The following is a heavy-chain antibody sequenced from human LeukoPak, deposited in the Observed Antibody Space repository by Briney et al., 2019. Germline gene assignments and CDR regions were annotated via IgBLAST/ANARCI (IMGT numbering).Heavy chain of an antibody. V-gene: IGHV4-59*08. D-gene: IGHD6-25*01. CDR2: IYYSGST. CDR3: ARQGGGFWYFDL. CDR1: GGSISSNY. J-gene: IGHJ2*01. Sequence: SETLSLTCTVSGGSISSNYWSWIRQPPGKGLEWIGYIYYSGSTNYNPSLKSRVTISVDTSKNQFSLKLSSVTAADTAVYYCARQGGGFWYFDLWGRGTLVTVSS.